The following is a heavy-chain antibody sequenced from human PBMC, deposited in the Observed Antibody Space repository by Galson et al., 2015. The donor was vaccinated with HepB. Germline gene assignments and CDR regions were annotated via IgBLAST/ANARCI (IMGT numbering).Heavy chain of an antibody. D-gene: IGHD2-2*01. J-gene: IGHJ4*02. CDR2: ISDGGGDK. Sequence: SLRLSCAASGFAFSRYGMHWVRQAPGGGLGWLAVISDGGGDKKYAESVKGRFTISRDNSKNTLSLQMNSLRAEDTAVYYCASGLEVLYCSSDTCLTGLGYWGQGTLVTVSS. V-gene: IGHV3-30*03. CDR1: GFAFSRYG. CDR3: ASGLEVLYCSSDTCLTGLGY.